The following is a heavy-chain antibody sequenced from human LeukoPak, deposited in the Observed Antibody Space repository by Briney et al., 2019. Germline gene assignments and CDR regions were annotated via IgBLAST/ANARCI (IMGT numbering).Heavy chain of an antibody. CDR1: GFTFSSYW. J-gene: IGHJ4*02. V-gene: IGHV3-7*04. CDR3: ARADWGSVDY. CDR2: INQDGSEK. D-gene: IGHD7-27*01. Sequence: GGSLRLSCADSGFTFSSYWMSWVRQAPGKGLEWVANINQDGSEKYYVDSVKGRFTISRDNARNSLYLQMNSLRAEDTAVYYCARADWGSVDYWGQGTLVTVSS.